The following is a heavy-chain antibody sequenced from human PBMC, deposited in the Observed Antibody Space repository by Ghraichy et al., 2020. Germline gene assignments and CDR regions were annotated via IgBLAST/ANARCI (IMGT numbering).Heavy chain of an antibody. CDR1: GFTFSTYD. J-gene: IGHJ4*02. D-gene: IGHD3-16*01. CDR2: ISGTTRGSLKT. CDR3: AKALRDSSFDY. V-gene: IGHV3-23*01. Sequence: LSLTCATSGFTFSTYDMSWVRQAPGKGLEWVSAISGTTRGSLKTYYADSVKGRFTISRDDSKNALYLQMTSLRAEDSAVYFCAKALRDSSFDYWGLGTLVTVSS.